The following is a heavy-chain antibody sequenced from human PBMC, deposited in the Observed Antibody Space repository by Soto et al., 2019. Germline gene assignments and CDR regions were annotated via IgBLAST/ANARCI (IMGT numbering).Heavy chain of an antibody. CDR2: ISWNSGSI. V-gene: IGHV3-9*01. CDR1: GFTFDDYA. D-gene: IGHD1-1*01. CDR3: AKDPELEPIYYFDY. Sequence: SLRLSCAASGFTFDDYAMHWVRQAPGKGLEWVSGISWNSGSIGYADSVKGRFTISRDNAKNSLYLQMNSLRAEDTALYYCAKDPELEPIYYFDYWGQGTLVTVSS. J-gene: IGHJ4*02.